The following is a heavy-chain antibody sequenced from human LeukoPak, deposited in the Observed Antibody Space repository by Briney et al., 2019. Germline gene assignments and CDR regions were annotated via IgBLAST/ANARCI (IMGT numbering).Heavy chain of an antibody. CDR1: GGSFSGYY. CDR2: INHSGST. CDR3: ARGSTAMVF. D-gene: IGHD5-18*01. J-gene: IGHJ4*02. Sequence: SETLSLTCAVYGGSFSGYYWSWIRQPPGKGLEWIGEINHSGSTNYNPSLKSRVTISVDTSKNRFSLKLSSVTAADTAVYYCARGSTAMVFWGQGTLVTVSS. V-gene: IGHV4-34*01.